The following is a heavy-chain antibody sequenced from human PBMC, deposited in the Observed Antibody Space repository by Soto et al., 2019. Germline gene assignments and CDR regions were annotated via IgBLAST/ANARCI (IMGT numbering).Heavy chain of an antibody. J-gene: IGHJ6*02. CDR1: GFTFSSYG. CDR2: IWYDGSNK. CDR3: TTDLLAAAGYYYYGMDV. D-gene: IGHD6-13*01. Sequence: GGSLRLSCAASGFTFSSYGMHWVRQAPGKGLEWVAVIWYDGSNKYYADSVKGRFTISRDNSKNTLYLQMNSLKTEDTAVYYCTTDLLAAAGYYYYGMDVWGQGTTVTVSS. V-gene: IGHV3-33*01.